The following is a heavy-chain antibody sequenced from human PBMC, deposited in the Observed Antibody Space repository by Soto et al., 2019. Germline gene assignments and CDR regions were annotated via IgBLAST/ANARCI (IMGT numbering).Heavy chain of an antibody. CDR1: GFSLSTSGVG. CDR3: APRRVERYFDY. Sequence: QITLKESGPTLVKPTQTLTLTCTFSGFSLSTSGVGVGWIRQPPGKALEWLALIYWDDDKRYSPSLKSRLTITXDTSKNQVVLTITNMDPVDTATYYCAPRRVERYFDYWGQGTLVTVSS. CDR2: IYWDDDK. V-gene: IGHV2-5*02. D-gene: IGHD1-1*01. J-gene: IGHJ4*02.